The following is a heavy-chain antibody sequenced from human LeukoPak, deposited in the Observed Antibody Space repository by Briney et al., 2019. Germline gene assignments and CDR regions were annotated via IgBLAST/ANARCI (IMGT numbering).Heavy chain of an antibody. CDR1: GFTFSNYA. D-gene: IGHD6-13*01. Sequence: PGGSLRLSCAASGFTFSNYAMSWVRQAPAKGLEWVSALSSSGGDTFYADSVKGRFTISRDTSKNTLYLQMYSLRAEDTAVYYCAREIEAGYFSSGWFDPWGQGTLVTVSS. V-gene: IGHV3-23*01. J-gene: IGHJ5*02. CDR2: LSSSGGDT. CDR3: AREIEAGYFSSGWFDP.